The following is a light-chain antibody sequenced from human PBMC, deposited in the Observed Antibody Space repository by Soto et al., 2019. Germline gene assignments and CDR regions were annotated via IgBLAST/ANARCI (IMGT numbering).Light chain of an antibody. CDR3: SSHGGNSPYV. J-gene: IGLJ1*01. V-gene: IGLV2-8*01. Sequence: QSALTQPPSASGSPGQSVAISCTGTTGDIGNYNFVSWYQQHPGKAPKRLIFEVNKRPSGVPDRFSGSKSGNTASLAVSGLQAEDEADYYCSSHGGNSPYVFGTGTKLTVL. CDR1: TGDIGNYNF. CDR2: EVN.